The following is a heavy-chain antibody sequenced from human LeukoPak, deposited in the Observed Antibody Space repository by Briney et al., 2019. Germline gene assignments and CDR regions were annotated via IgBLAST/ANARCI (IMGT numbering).Heavy chain of an antibody. J-gene: IGHJ4*02. CDR3: ARVGHYYDSSGYNNY. CDR1: GGSISSSNW. D-gene: IGHD3-22*01. V-gene: IGHV4-4*02. Sequence: PSETLSLTCAVSGGSISSSNWWSWVRQPPGKGLEWIGEIYHSWSTNYNPSLKRRVTISVDKSKNQFSLKLSSVTAADTAVYYCARVGHYYDSSGYNNYWGQGTLVTVSS. CDR2: IYHSWST.